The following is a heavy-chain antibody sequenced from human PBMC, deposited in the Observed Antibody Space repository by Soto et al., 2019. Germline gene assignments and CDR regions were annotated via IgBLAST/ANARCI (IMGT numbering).Heavy chain of an antibody. V-gene: IGHV3-9*01. Sequence: EVQLVESGGGLVQPGRSLRLSCAASGFTFDDYAMHWVRQGPGKGLEWVSGLSWNSGRIGYADSVKGRFTVSRDNVKKSLYLQMNSLRAEDTALYYCAKAVGTLAGSLDYWGQGTLVTVSS. CDR1: GFTFDDYA. CDR3: AKAVGTLAGSLDY. CDR2: LSWNSGRI. J-gene: IGHJ4*02. D-gene: IGHD1-26*01.